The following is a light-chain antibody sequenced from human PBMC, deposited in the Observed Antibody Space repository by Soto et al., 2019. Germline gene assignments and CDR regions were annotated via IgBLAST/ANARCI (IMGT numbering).Light chain of an antibody. Sequence: EIVMTQSPATLSVSPGERVTLSCRASQPMNSNLAWYQQRPGQGPRLLIYDTSTRATGTPARFSGSGSGTEFTLTISSLQSEDFAVYYCQQYNNWPPWTFGQGTKVEIK. V-gene: IGKV3-15*01. CDR2: DTS. J-gene: IGKJ1*01. CDR3: QQYNNWPPWT. CDR1: QPMNSN.